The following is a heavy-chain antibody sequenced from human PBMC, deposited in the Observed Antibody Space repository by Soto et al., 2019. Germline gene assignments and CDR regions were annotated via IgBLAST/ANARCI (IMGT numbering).Heavy chain of an antibody. CDR2: ISGSGGST. V-gene: IGHV3-23*01. Sequence: GGSLGLSCAASGFTVSSYAMGWFRQATGKGLEWVSAISGSGGSTYYADSVKGRFTISRDNSKNTLYLQMNSLRAEDTAVYYCAKVTTPTLGYCSSTSCDFDYWGQGTLVTVSS. CDR3: AKVTTPTLGYCSSTSCDFDY. CDR1: GFTVSSYA. J-gene: IGHJ4*02. D-gene: IGHD2-2*01.